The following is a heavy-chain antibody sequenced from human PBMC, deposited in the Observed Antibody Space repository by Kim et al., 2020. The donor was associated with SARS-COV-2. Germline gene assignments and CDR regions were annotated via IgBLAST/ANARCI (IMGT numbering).Heavy chain of an antibody. CDR1: GDSISSGNYY. CDR3: ARDPLGYCSGGSCPPSYYYYYSMDV. V-gene: IGHV4-61*02. D-gene: IGHD2-15*01. J-gene: IGHJ6*02. Sequence: SETLSLTCTVSGDSISSGNYYWSWIRQPAGKGLEWIGRVYPSGSTNYNPSLKSRVTMSLETSKNQFFLKLSSVTAADTAVYYCARDPLGYCSGGSCPPSYYYYYSMDVWGQGTTVTVSS. CDR2: VYPSGST.